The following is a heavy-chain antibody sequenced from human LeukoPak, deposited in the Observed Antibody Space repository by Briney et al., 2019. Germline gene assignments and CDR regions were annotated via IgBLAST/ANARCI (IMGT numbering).Heavy chain of an antibody. CDR1: GGTFSSYA. D-gene: IGHD2-2*01. CDR3: ARAGDIVVVPAARPPPMDV. CDR2: IIPILGIA. V-gene: IGHV1-69*04. Sequence: ASVKVSCKASGGTFSSYATSWVRQAPGQGLEWMGRIIPILGIANYAQKFQGRVTITADKSTSTAYMELSSLRSEDTAVYYCARAGDIVVVPAARPPPMDVWGQGTTVTVSS. J-gene: IGHJ6*02.